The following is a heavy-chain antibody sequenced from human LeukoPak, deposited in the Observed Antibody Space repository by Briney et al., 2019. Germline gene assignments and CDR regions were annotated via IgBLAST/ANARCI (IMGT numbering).Heavy chain of an antibody. CDR2: ITGSGDTT. Sequence: GGSLRLSCAASGFIFRNYAMSWVRQAPGKGLEWVSAITGSGDTTYYADSVKGRFTISRDNSKNTLYVEMNTLRAEDTAVYHCAKWGDYDILSGNYVSDFWGQGTLVTVSS. CDR3: AKWGDYDILSGNYVSDF. D-gene: IGHD3-9*01. J-gene: IGHJ4*02. CDR1: GFIFRNYA. V-gene: IGHV3-23*01.